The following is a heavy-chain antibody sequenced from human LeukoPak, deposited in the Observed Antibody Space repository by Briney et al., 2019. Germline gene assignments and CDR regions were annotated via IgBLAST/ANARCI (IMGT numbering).Heavy chain of an antibody. CDR3: AKDATPYYYYYYMDV. Sequence: PGGSLRLSCAASGFTFDDYAMHWVRQAPGKGLEWVSGISWNSGSIGFADSVKGRFTISRDNAKNSLYLQMNSLRAEDTALYYCAKDATPYYYYYYMDVWGKGTTVTVSS. CDR2: ISWNSGSI. V-gene: IGHV3-9*01. J-gene: IGHJ6*03. CDR1: GFTFDDYA.